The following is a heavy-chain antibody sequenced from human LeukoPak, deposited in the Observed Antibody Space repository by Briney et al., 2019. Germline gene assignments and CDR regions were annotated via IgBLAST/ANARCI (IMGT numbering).Heavy chain of an antibody. CDR3: ARLRSSSWTFDY. J-gene: IGHJ4*02. Sequence: GGSLRLSCAASGFTFSDYYMSWIRQAPGKGLEWVSYISSSSSYTNYADSVKGRFTISRDNAKNSLYLQMNSLRAEDTAVYYCARLRSSSWTFDYWGQGTLVTVSS. V-gene: IGHV3-11*06. CDR2: ISSSSSYT. D-gene: IGHD6-13*01. CDR1: GFTFSDYY.